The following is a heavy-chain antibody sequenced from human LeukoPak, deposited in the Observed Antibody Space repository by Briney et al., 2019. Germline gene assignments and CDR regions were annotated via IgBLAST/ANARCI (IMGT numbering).Heavy chain of an antibody. CDR1: GFTFSSYG. V-gene: IGHV3-33*01. CDR3: ARDSKMTTVTIPSYYFDY. D-gene: IGHD4-17*01. J-gene: IGHJ4*01. CDR2: IWYDGSNK. Sequence: PGRSLRLSCAASGFTFSSYGMHWVRQAPGKGLEWVAVIWYDGSNKYYADSVKGRFTISRDNSKNTLYLQMNSLRAEDTAVYYCARDSKMTTVTIPSYYFDYWGQGTLVTVSS.